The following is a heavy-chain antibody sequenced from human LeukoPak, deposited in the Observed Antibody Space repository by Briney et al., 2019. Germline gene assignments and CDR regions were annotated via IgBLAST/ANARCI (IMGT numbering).Heavy chain of an antibody. Sequence: GGSLRLSCAASGFTFSSYWMSWVRQAPGKGLEWVANIKQDGSEKYYVDSVKGRFTISRDNAKNSLYLQMNSLRAEDTAVYYCAREAAGGGEKYNYYYYYGMDVWGQGTTVTVSS. CDR1: GFTFSSYW. V-gene: IGHV3-7*01. CDR3: AREAAGGGEKYNYYYYYGMDV. D-gene: IGHD3-16*01. CDR2: IKQDGSEK. J-gene: IGHJ6*02.